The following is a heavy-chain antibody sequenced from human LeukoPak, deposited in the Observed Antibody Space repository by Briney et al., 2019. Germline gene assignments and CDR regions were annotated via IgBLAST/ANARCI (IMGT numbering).Heavy chain of an antibody. D-gene: IGHD3-16*02. J-gene: IGHJ4*02. CDR3: SGGGIAVLDY. Sequence: GGSLRLSCAASGFTFSNFWMSWVRQAPGKGLEWVANINQDGSEKYYVDSVKGRFTISRDNSKNTLFLQMNSLRAEDTAVYYCSGGGIAVLDYWGQGTLVTVSS. CDR1: GFTFSNFW. V-gene: IGHV3-7*05. CDR2: INQDGSEK.